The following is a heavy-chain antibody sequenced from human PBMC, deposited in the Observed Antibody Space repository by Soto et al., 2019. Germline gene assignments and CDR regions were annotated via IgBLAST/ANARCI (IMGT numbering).Heavy chain of an antibody. J-gene: IGHJ4*02. V-gene: IGHV4-30-4*01. CDR1: GCSISSCDYY. D-gene: IGHD5-12*01. CDR3: ARLYTGYEAFDY. CDR2: ISYSGST. Sequence: SLTCSVSGCSISSCDYYWSWIRQSPGKGLEWIGYISYSGSTYYNPSLKSRSTISIDTSKNQFFLDVDSVTAADTAVYYCARLYTGYEAFDYWGQGTLVTVSS.